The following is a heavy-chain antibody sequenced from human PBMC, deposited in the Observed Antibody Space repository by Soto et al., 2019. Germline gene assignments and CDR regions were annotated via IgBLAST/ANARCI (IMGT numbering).Heavy chain of an antibody. CDR1: GFKFSYYW. CDR2: IKHDTSEA. Sequence: GGSLRLSSAASGFKFSYYWMSWVRQSPGKGLEWVGNIKHDTSEAHYADSVKGRFTITRDNIKNLLFLQMNGLRSDDTASYYCARDGLLFSGPYRPSRFDYWGLGTLVTVSS. J-gene: IGHJ4*02. V-gene: IGHV3-7*03. CDR3: ARDGLLFSGPYRPSRFDY. D-gene: IGHD3-16*02.